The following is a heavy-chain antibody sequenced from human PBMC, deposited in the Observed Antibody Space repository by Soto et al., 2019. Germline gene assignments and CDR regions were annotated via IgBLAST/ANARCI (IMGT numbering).Heavy chain of an antibody. CDR2: ISSSSSTI. CDR1: GFTFSSYS. D-gene: IGHD3-3*01. V-gene: IGHV3-48*02. CDR3: ARDPPYDYDFWGGTYYYYGMDV. Sequence: EVQLVESGGGLVQPGGSLRLSCAASGFTFSSYSMNWVRQAPGKGLEWVSYISSSSSTIYYADSVKGRFTISRDNAKNSLYLQMNSLRDEDTAVYYCARDPPYDYDFWGGTYYYYGMDVWGQGTTVTVSS. J-gene: IGHJ6*02.